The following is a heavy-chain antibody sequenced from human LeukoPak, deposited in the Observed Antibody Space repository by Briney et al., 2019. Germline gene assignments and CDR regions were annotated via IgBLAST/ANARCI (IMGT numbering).Heavy chain of an antibody. V-gene: IGHV4-59*12. Sequence: SETLSLTCTVSGVSISTDYWTWVRQPPGKGLEWIGYIHYSGSTSYNPSLKSRVTISVDTSKNQFSLKLTSVTAADTAVYYCARDFKADYDFWSGYYSGFDYWGQGTLVTVSS. CDR1: GVSISTDY. CDR2: IHYSGST. D-gene: IGHD3-3*01. J-gene: IGHJ4*02. CDR3: ARDFKADYDFWSGYYSGFDY.